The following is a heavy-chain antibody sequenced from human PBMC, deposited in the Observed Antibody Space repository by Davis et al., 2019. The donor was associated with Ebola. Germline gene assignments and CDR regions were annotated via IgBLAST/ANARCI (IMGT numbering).Heavy chain of an antibody. CDR3: ARSIVVVPAAIEGFDY. CDR2: ISGSGGST. J-gene: IGHJ4*02. V-gene: IGHV3-23*01. D-gene: IGHD2-2*02. Sequence: PGGSLRLSCAASGFTFSSYAMSWVRQAPGKGLEWVSAISGSGGSTYYADSVKGRFTISRDNSKNTLYLQMNSLRAADTAVYYCARSIVVVPAAIEGFDYWGQGTLVTVSS. CDR1: GFTFSSYA.